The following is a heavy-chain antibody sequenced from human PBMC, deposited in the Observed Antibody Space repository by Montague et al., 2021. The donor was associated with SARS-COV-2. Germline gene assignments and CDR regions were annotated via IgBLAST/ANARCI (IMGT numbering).Heavy chain of an antibody. J-gene: IGHJ4*02. CDR3: ARWDPQTLTLIGLRGKSASDY. Sequence: SETLSLTCTVSGGSISSSSYYWGWIRQPPGKGLEWIGSIYYSGITYYNPSLKSRVTISGDMSKNQFSLRLRSVTAADTAVYYCARWDPQTLTLIGLRGKSASDYWGQGTLVTVSS. CDR2: IYYSGIT. V-gene: IGHV4-39*01. D-gene: IGHD4-23*01. CDR1: GGSISSSSYY.